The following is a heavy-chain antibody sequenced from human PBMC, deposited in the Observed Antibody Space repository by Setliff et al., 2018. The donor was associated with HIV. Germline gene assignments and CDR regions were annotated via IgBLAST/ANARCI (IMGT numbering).Heavy chain of an antibody. Sequence: GASVKVSCKTFGYYFNIDYIHWVRQAPGQGLEWMGIISPFDDTTNYAQKFQGRVTTTRDTSTNTVYMELSSLRSEDSAVYYCVRDWEFLDYYDSSGHPEYFFDYWGQGTLVTVSS. J-gene: IGHJ4*02. CDR2: ISPFDDTT. D-gene: IGHD3-22*01. CDR1: GYYFNIDY. V-gene: IGHV1-46*02. CDR3: VRDWEFLDYYDSSGHPEYFFDY.